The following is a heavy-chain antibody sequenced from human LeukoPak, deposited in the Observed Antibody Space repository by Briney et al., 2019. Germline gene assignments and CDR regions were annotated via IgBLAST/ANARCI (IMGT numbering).Heavy chain of an antibody. CDR3: AREIRFSSGWTPDQGWFDP. V-gene: IGHV4-4*07. D-gene: IGHD6-19*01. Sequence: KTSETLSLTCTVSGGSISSYYWSWIRQPAGKGLEWIGRIYTSGSTNYNPSLKSRVTMSVDTSKNQFSLKLSSVTAADTAVYYCAREIRFSSGWTPDQGWFDPWGQGTLVTVSS. CDR2: IYTSGST. J-gene: IGHJ5*02. CDR1: GGSISSYY.